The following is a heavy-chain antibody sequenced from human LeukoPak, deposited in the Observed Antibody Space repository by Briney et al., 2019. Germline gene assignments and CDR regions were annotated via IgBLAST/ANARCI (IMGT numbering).Heavy chain of an antibody. D-gene: IGHD3-16*02. J-gene: IGHJ4*02. Sequence: SETLSLTCTVSGGSISSGGYYWSWIRQHPGKGLEGIGYIYYSGSTYYNPSLKSRVTISVDTSKNQFSLKLSSVTAADTAVYYCATDRDYDYIWGTYRVFDYWGQGTLVTVSS. CDR2: IYYSGST. CDR3: ATDRDYDYIWGTYRVFDY. CDR1: GGSISSGGYY. V-gene: IGHV4-31*03.